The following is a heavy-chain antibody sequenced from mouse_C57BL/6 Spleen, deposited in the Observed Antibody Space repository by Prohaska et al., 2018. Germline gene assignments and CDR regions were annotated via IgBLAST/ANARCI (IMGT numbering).Heavy chain of an antibody. CDR2: INYDGSST. CDR3: ARLSNYRYFDV. CDR1: GFTFSDYY. V-gene: IGHV5-16*01. J-gene: IGHJ1*03. D-gene: IGHD2-5*01. Sequence: EVKLVESEGGLVQPGSSMKLSCTASGFTFSDYYMAWVRQVPEKGLEWVANINYDGSSTYYLDSLKSRFIISRDNAKNILYLQMSSLKSEDTATYYCARLSNYRYFDVWGTGTTVTVSS.